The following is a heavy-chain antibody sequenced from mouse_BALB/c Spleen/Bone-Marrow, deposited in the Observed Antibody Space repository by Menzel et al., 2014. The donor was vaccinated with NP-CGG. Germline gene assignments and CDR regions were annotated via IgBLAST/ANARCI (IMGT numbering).Heavy chain of an antibody. Sequence: VQLQQSGPELMKPGASMKISCKASGYSFXGYTMNWVKQSHGKNLEWIGLTNPYNGGTSYNQKFKGKATLTVDKSSRTAYMEFLSLTSEDSAVYYCASYYGSSWYFDVWGAGTTVTVSS. CDR2: TNPYNGGT. D-gene: IGHD1-1*01. J-gene: IGHJ1*01. V-gene: IGHV1S135*01. CDR3: ASYYGSSWYFDV. CDR1: GYSFXGYT.